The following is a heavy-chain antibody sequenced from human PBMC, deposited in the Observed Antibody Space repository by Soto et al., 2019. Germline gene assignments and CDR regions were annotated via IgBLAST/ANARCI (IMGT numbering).Heavy chain of an antibody. J-gene: IGHJ5*02. D-gene: IGHD1-26*01. Sequence: SETLSLTCTISGGSISGYCWSWIRQPPGKGLEWIGYIYYSGSTNYNPSLKSRVTISVDTSKNQFSLKLNSVTAADTAVYYCATNSGSYYRWFDPWGQGTLVTVSS. CDR3: ATNSGSYYRWFDP. V-gene: IGHV4-59*01. CDR2: IYYSGST. CDR1: GGSISGYC.